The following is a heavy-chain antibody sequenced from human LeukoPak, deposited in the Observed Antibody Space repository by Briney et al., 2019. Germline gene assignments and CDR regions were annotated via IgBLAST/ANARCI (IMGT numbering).Heavy chain of an antibody. J-gene: IGHJ4*02. CDR1: GYSFPTYW. Sequence: GESLKISCKGSGYSFPTYWIGWVRQMPGKGLEWMGIIYPGDSETRYSPSFQGQVTISADKSISTAYLQWSRLKASDTAMYYCARKSRADYWGQGTLVPVSS. V-gene: IGHV5-51*01. CDR3: ARKSRADY. CDR2: IYPGDSET.